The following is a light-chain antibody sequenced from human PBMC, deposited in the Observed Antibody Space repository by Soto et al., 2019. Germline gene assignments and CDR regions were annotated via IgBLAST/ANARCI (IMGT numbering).Light chain of an antibody. CDR3: FSYTSSGTYV. CDR1: SSDVGNYKY. Sequence: QSALTRPASVSGPPGQSITISCTGTSSDVGNYKYVSWYQQHPGKAPKLMIYEVSNRPSGVSNRFSGSKSGNTASLTISGLQAEDETDYYCFSYTSSGTYVFGTGTKV. CDR2: EVS. V-gene: IGLV2-14*01. J-gene: IGLJ1*01.